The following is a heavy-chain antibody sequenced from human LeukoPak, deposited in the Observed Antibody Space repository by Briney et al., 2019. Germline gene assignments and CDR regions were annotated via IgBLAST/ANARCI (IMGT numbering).Heavy chain of an antibody. CDR1: GGSIRTDGSY. CDR2: IYIDGIA. D-gene: IGHD1-26*01. Sequence: SETLSLTCTVSGGSIRTDGSYWAWIRQPPGKGLEWIGSIYIDGIAHYNSSLQSRVTLSIDTSKNQFSLKLTPVTAADTAVFYCARLFTRAWEYRYGMDVWGQGTAVTVS. V-gene: IGHV4-39*01. CDR3: ARLFTRAWEYRYGMDV. J-gene: IGHJ6*02.